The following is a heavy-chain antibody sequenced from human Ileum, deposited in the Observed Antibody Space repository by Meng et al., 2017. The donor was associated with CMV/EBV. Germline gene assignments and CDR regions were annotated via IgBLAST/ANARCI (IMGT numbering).Heavy chain of an antibody. Sequence: GFTFSNHAMVWVRQAPGKGLEWVSGIINSAGTTYYADSVKGRFIISRDNSMNTVYLEMNSLRAEDTAVYYCAKIHDVNGYNWEYFDYWGQGTLVTLL. V-gene: IGHV3-23*01. CDR2: IINSAGTT. CDR3: AKIHDVNGYNWEYFDY. CDR1: GFTFSNHA. J-gene: IGHJ4*02. D-gene: IGHD3-22*01.